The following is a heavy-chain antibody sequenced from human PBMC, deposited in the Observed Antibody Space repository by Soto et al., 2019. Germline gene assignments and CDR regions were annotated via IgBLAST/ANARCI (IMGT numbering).Heavy chain of an antibody. CDR2: INVYNGNK. CDR1: GYTFTSYS. D-gene: IGHD2-2*01. CDR3: ARDLAVGRFDP. J-gene: IGHJ5*02. V-gene: IGHV1-18*01. Sequence: ASVKVSCKTSGYTFTSYSISWVRQAPGQGLEWMGWINVYNGNKKYAQNLQGRVTMTTDTSTSTAYMELRSLRSDDTAVYYCARDLAVGRFDPWGQGTLVTVSS.